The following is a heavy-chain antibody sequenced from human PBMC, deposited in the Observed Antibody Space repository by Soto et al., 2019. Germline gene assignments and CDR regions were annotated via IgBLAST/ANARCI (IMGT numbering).Heavy chain of an antibody. D-gene: IGHD6-13*01. V-gene: IGHV3-33*01. CDR3: ARRQISPPTRGAASFRGGMDV. J-gene: IGHJ6*02. CDR1: GFNFNNYG. Sequence: GGSLRLSCAASGFNFNNYGMHWVRQAPGKGLEWVAVIWNDGNGYYYANSVKGRFTISRDNSKNTLYLQMSSLRAEDTAVYYCARRQISPPTRGAASFRGGMDVWGQGPTVTVSS. CDR2: IWNDGNGY.